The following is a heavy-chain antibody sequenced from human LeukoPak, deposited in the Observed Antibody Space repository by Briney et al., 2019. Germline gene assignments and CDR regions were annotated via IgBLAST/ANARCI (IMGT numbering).Heavy chain of an antibody. CDR2: ISYDGSNK. D-gene: IGHD2-2*02. V-gene: IGHV3-30-3*01. CDR3: ARGGYCSSTSCYSGYYYGMDV. CDR1: GFTFSSYA. J-gene: IGHJ6*02. Sequence: PGGSLRLSCAASGFTFSSYAMHWVRQAPGKGLEWVAVISYDGSNKYYADSVKGRFTISRDNSKNTLYLQMNSLRAEDTAVYYCARGGYCSSTSCYSGYYYGMDVWGQGTTVTVSS.